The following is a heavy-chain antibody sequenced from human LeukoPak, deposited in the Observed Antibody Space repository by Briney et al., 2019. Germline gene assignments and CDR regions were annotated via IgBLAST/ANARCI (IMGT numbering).Heavy chain of an antibody. Sequence: SETLSLTCTVSGGSICSYYWSWIRQPPGKGLEWIGYISYSGSTNYNPSLKSRVTISVDTSKIQFSLKLSSVTAADTAVYYCARDSSSEYFDYWGQGTLVTVSS. CDR3: ARDSSSEYFDY. D-gene: IGHD3-3*01. CDR2: ISYSGST. V-gene: IGHV4-59*01. J-gene: IGHJ4*02. CDR1: GGSICSYY.